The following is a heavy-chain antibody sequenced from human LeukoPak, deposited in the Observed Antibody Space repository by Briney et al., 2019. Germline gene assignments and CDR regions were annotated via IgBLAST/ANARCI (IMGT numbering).Heavy chain of an antibody. D-gene: IGHD2-2*02. J-gene: IGHJ5*02. CDR3: TRDSHYCSSTSCYNWFDP. Sequence: GGSLRLSCTTSGFTFGDYAMSWVRQAPGKGLEWVGFIRSKAYGGTAEYAASVKGRFTFSRDDSKSIAYLQMNSLKTEDTAVYYCTRDSHYCSSTSCYNWFDPWGQGTLVTVSS. CDR2: IRSKAYGGTA. V-gene: IGHV3-49*04. CDR1: GFTFGDYA.